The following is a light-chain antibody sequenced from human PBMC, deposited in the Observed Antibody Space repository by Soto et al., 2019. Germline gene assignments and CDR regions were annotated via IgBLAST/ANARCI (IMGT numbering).Light chain of an antibody. CDR3: QSYDSSLSAHV. CDR2: GNS. J-gene: IGLJ1*01. CDR1: SSNIGAGYD. V-gene: IGLV1-40*01. Sequence: QLVLTQPPSVSGAPGQRVTISCTGSSSNIGAGYDVHWYQQLPVTAPKLLIYGNSNRPSGVPDRFSGSKSGTSASLAITGLQAEDEADYYCQSYDSSLSAHVFGTGTKLTVL.